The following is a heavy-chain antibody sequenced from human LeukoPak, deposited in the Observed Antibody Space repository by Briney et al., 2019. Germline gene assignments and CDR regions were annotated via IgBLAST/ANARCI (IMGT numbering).Heavy chain of an antibody. Sequence: GGSLRLSCAASGFPVSSYYMSWVRQAPGKGLEWVSDIYSGGSTNYGDFVEGRFNIPKDNSQNMLFLQMNSPRAGDTAVYYCARGIPDYYYYYGMDVWGQGTTVTVSS. J-gene: IGHJ6*02. CDR1: GFPVSSYY. D-gene: IGHD6-13*01. CDR3: ARGIPDYYYYYGMDV. CDR2: IYSGGST. V-gene: IGHV3-53*01.